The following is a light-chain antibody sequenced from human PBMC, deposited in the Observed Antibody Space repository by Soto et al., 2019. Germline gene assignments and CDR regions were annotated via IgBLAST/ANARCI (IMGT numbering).Light chain of an antibody. V-gene: IGLV1-47*01. CDR1: SYNVGKNL. J-gene: IGLJ3*02. CDR2: KNN. Sequence: QSVLTQPPSASGTPGQRVTISCSGGSYNVGKNLVYWYQQRPGTAPKLIIFKNNQRPSGVPDRFSGSNSGSSASLAISGLRSEDEADYFCAAWDDSLSAWVFGGGTKATVL. CDR3: AAWDDSLSAWV.